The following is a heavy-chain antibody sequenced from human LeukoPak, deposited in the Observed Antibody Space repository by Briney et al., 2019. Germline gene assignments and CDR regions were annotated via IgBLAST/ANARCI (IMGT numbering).Heavy chain of an antibody. CDR1: GFTFSSYS. CDR2: ISSSSSTI. Sequence: GGSLRLSCAASGFTFSSYSMNWVRQAPGKGLEWVSYISSSSSTIYYADSVKGRFTISRDNAKNSLYLQMNSLRAEDTAVYYCARVDESGYSYGRIDYWGQGTLVTVSS. J-gene: IGHJ4*02. CDR3: ARVDESGYSYGRIDY. V-gene: IGHV3-48*01. D-gene: IGHD5-18*01.